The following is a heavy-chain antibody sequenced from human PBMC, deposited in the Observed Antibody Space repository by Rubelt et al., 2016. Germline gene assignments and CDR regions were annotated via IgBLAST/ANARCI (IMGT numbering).Heavy chain of an antibody. J-gene: IGHJ6*02. CDR1: GFTFSSYG. Sequence: GGGVVQPGRSLRLSCAASGFTFSSYGMHWVRQAPGKGLEWVAVIWYDGSNKYYADSVKGRFTISRDNSKNTLYLQMNSLRAEDTAVYYCARDPAGRKVSSWGYYYYYGMDVWGQGTTVTVSS. D-gene: IGHD6-13*01. V-gene: IGHV3-33*01. CDR3: ARDPAGRKVSSWGYYYYYGMDV. CDR2: IWYDGSNK.